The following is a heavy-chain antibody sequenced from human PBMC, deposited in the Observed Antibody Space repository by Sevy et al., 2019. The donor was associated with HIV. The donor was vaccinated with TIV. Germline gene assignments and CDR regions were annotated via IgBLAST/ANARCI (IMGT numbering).Heavy chain of an antibody. CDR1: GYTFTSYG. V-gene: IGHV1-18*01. D-gene: IGHD3-10*01. J-gene: IGHJ4*02. Sequence: ASVKVSCKASGYTFTSYGISWVRQAPGQGLEWMGWISAYSGNTNYAQNLQGRVTMTTDTSTTTAYMELRSLRFDDTAVYYCARTSSYGSGNYFDYWGQGTLVTVSS. CDR2: ISAYSGNT. CDR3: ARTSSYGSGNYFDY.